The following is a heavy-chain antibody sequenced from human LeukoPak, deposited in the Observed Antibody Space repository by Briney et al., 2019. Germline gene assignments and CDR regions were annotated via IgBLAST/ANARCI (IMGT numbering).Heavy chain of an antibody. V-gene: IGHV3-23*01. CDR2: ISDSGGRT. CDR1: GLTLSNYG. Sequence: GGSLRLSCAVSGLTLSNYGMSWVRQAPGKGLKWVAGISDSGGRTKYADSVKGRFTISRDNSKNTLYLQMNSLRAEDTAVYFCAKRGVVIRVILVGFHKEAYYFDSWGQGALVTVSS. J-gene: IGHJ4*02. CDR3: AKRGVVIRVILVGFHKEAYYFDS. D-gene: IGHD3-22*01.